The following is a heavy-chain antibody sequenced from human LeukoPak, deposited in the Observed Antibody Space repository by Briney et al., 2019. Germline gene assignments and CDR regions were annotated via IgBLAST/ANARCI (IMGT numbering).Heavy chain of an antibody. CDR2: IYYSGST. CDR3: ARPRTNWGSFDP. D-gene: IGHD7-27*01. CDR1: GGSISSSSYY. Sequence: SETLSLTCTVSGGSISSSSYYWGWIRQPPGKGLEWIGSIYYSGSTYYNPSLKSRVTISVDTSKNQFSLKLSSVTAAGTAVYYCARPRTNWGSFDPWGQGTLVTVSS. V-gene: IGHV4-39*01. J-gene: IGHJ5*02.